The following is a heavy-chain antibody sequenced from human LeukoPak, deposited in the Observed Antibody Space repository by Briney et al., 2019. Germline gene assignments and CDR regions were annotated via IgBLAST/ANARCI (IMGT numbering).Heavy chain of an antibody. CDR2: IRSKAYGGTT. D-gene: IGHD5-24*01. Sequence: PGGSLRLSCTASGFTCGDYAKSWFRQAPAKGLEWVGFIRSKAYGGTTEYAASVKGRFTISRDDSKSIAYLQMNSLKTEDTAVYYCTRDTRWLQLKGDYWGQGTLVTVSS. CDR3: TRDTRWLQLKGDY. J-gene: IGHJ4*02. CDR1: GFTCGDYA. V-gene: IGHV3-49*03.